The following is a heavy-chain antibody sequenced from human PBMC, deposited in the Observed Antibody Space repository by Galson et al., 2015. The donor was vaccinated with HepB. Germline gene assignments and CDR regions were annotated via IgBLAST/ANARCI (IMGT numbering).Heavy chain of an antibody. CDR3: ARDPYDSSGYVVGWFDY. CDR2: INWNGGST. D-gene: IGHD3-22*01. CDR1: GFTFDDYG. Sequence: SLRLSCAASGFTFDDYGMSWVRQAPGKGLEWVSGINWNGGSTGYADSVKGRFTISRDNAKNSLYLQMNSLRAEDTALYYCARDPYDSSGYVVGWFDYWGQGTLVTVSS. J-gene: IGHJ4*02. V-gene: IGHV3-20*04.